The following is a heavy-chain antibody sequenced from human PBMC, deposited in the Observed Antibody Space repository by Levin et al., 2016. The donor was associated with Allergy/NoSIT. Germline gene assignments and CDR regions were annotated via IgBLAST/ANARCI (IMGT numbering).Heavy chain of an antibody. CDR2: LYSGGSI. J-gene: IGHJ6*03. V-gene: IGHV3-53*01. CDR1: GLTVSSNY. CDR3: ARVSYDSWSAYSNYYYYYMDV. D-gene: IGHD3-3*01. Sequence: GESLKISCAASGLTVSSNYMSWVRQAPGKGLEWVSVLYSGGSIYYADSVKGRFTISRDNSKNTLYLQMNSLRAEDTAIYYCARVSYDSWSAYSNYYYYYMDVWGRGTTVTVSS.